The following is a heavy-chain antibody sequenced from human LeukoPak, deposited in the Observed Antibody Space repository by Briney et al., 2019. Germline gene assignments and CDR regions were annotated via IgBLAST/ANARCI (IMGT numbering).Heavy chain of an antibody. J-gene: IGHJ3*02. D-gene: IGHD3-22*01. CDR3: ARNRDTSGYFAFHI. V-gene: IGHV3-20*04. CDR2: INWNGGST. Sequence: GGSLRLSCAASGFMFADYGMSWVRQAPGKGLEWVSGINWNGGSTDYTDSVKGRFTISRDNTKNSLYLQMNSLRAEDTAFYYCARNRDTSGYFAFHIWGQGTMVTVSS. CDR1: GFMFADYG.